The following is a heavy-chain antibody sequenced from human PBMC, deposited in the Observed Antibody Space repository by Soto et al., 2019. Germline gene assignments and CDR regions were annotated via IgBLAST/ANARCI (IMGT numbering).Heavy chain of an antibody. D-gene: IGHD6-19*01. V-gene: IGHV3-48*02. CDR1: AFNFSTYN. CDR3: AKRIEVAGPLGMDV. J-gene: IGHJ6*02. CDR2: ISSSSGSM. Sequence: EVQLVESGGGLVQPGGSLRLSCEASAFNFSTYNMNWVRQAPGTGLEWLGYISSSSGSMYYADSVKGRFTLSRDNAKKSLYLQMNSLRDEDTAVYYCAKRIEVAGPLGMDVWGQGTTVTVSS.